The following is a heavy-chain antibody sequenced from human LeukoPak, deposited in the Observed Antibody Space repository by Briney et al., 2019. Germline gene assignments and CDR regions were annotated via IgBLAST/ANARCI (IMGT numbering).Heavy chain of an antibody. CDR2: VYPGDSDT. V-gene: IGHV5-51*01. CDR3: ARQSKSTGYYYDSSGYIEYFQH. CDR1: GYRFTSYW. J-gene: IGHJ1*01. D-gene: IGHD3-22*01. Sequence: GEPLKISCKGSGYRFTSYWIGWVRKMTVKGREWMGIVYPGDSDTRYSPSFQGQVTISADKSISTAYLQWSSLKASDTAMYYCARQSKSTGYYYDSSGYIEYFQHWGQGTLVTVSS.